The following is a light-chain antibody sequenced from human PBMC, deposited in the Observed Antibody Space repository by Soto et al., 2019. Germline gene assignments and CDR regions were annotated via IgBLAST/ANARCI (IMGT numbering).Light chain of an antibody. CDR1: SSDVGGYKY. J-gene: IGLJ1*01. CDR2: EVS. CDR3: SSFTTTTSLGL. V-gene: IGLV2-14*01. Sequence: QSALTQPASVSGAPGQSITISCTGGSSDVGGYKYVSWYQQHPDTAPKLIIYEVSHRPSGVSNRFSGSKSGNTASLTISGLQAEDEADYYCSSFTTTTSLGLFGTGTKLTVL.